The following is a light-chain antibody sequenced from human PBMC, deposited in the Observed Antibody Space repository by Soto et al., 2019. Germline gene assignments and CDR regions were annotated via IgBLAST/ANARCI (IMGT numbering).Light chain of an antibody. V-gene: IGLV2-11*01. CDR2: EVT. J-gene: IGLJ2*01. Sequence: QSALTQPRSVSGSPGQSVTISCTGTISDVAGYNYVSWYQHHPDKAPKLLISEVTNRPSWVPDRVSGCNSGNNAPLTISELQAGDEADYNCSSDAGNNTLVFGGGTKLTVL. CDR1: ISDVAGYNY. CDR3: SSDAGNNTLV.